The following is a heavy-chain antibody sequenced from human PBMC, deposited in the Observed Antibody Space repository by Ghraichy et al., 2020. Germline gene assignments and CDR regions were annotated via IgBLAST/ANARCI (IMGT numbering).Heavy chain of an antibody. Sequence: ASVKVSCKASGYDFIKYGLHWVRQAPGQRLEWMGWINADGYTKFSQKFQGRVTFTRDTSASTAYMEVRNLRSEDTAIFYCARSDGRQRALLGTYFDYWGQGTLVTVSS. CDR1: GYDFIKYG. CDR3: ARSDGRQRALLGTYFDY. J-gene: IGHJ4*02. D-gene: IGHD3-3*02. CDR2: INADGYT. V-gene: IGHV1-3*01.